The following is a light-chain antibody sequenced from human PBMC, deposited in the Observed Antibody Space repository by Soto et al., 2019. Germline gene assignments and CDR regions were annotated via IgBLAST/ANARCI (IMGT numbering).Light chain of an antibody. Sequence: QSALTQPASVSGSPGQSISISCTGTSSDVGGSKYVSWYQQYPGKAPKLMVYEVSYRPSGVSNRFSGSKSGNTASLTISGLQAADDADYYCSSYTSSSTLVVFGSGTKVTVL. V-gene: IGLV2-14*01. CDR1: SSDVGGSKY. CDR2: EVS. CDR3: SSYTSSSTLVV. J-gene: IGLJ1*01.